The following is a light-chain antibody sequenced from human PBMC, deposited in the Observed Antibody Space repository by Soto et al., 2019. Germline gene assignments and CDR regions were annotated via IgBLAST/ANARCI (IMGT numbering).Light chain of an antibody. J-gene: IGLJ2*01. CDR3: NSYAGSNNVI. Sequence: QSALTQPRSVSGSPGQSVTISCTGTSSNVGAYNFVSWFQQHPGKAPKLIIYEVTKRPSGVPDRFSGSKSGNTASLTVSGLQGEDEADYYCNSYAGSNNVIFGGGTKLTVL. CDR2: EVT. CDR1: SSNVGAYNF. V-gene: IGLV2-8*01.